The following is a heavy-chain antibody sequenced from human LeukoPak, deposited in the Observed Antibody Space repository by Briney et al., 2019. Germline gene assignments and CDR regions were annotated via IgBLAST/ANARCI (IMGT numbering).Heavy chain of an antibody. CDR3: ARDQQKRGYSYGLDYYYGMDV. CDR1: GFTFSSYG. J-gene: IGHJ6*02. V-gene: IGHV3-33*01. Sequence: PGGSLRLSCAASGFTFSSYGMHWVRQAPGKGLEWVAVIWYDGSNKHYADSVKGRFTISRDNSKNTLYLQMNSLRAEDTAVYYCARDQQKRGYSYGLDYYYGMDVWGQGTTVTVSS. CDR2: IWYDGSNK. D-gene: IGHD5-18*01.